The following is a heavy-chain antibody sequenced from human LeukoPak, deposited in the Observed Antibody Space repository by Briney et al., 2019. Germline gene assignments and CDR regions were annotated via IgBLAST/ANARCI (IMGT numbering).Heavy chain of an antibody. D-gene: IGHD5-18*01. CDR3: AKLLTGGYSYGQNDC. CDR2: IRYDGSNE. V-gene: IGHV3-30*02. CDR1: GFSFSRYG. Sequence: PGGSLRLSCAASGFSFSRYGMHWVGQAPGKGLDWVALIRYDGSNEYYADSVKGRFTISRDNSKNTLYLQMNSLRAEDTAVYYCAKLLTGGYSYGQNDCWGQGTLVTVSS. J-gene: IGHJ4*02.